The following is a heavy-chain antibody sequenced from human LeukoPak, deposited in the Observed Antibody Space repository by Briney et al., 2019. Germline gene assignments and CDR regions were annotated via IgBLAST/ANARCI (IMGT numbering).Heavy chain of an antibody. Sequence: GGSLRLSCAASGFTFSSYGMHWVRQAPGKGLEWVSGISGRDSTTYYADSVKGRFTISRENSKNTLYLQMNSLRAEDTAVYYCATSGGSYWSWGQGTLVTVSS. CDR3: ATSGGSYWS. CDR1: GFTFSSYG. CDR2: ISGRDSTT. D-gene: IGHD1-26*01. J-gene: IGHJ5*02. V-gene: IGHV3-23*01.